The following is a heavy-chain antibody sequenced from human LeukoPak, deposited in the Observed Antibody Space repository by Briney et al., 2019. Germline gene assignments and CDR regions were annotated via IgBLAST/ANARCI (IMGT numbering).Heavy chain of an antibody. Sequence: SETLSLTCTVSGGSISSSSYYWGWIRQPPGKGLEWIGYIYYSGSTNYNPSLKSRVTISVDTPKNQFSLKLSSVTAADTAVYYCARRLSSWYAFDYWGQGTLVTVSS. V-gene: IGHV4-61*05. CDR3: ARRLSSWYAFDY. CDR1: GGSISSSSYY. CDR2: IYYSGST. J-gene: IGHJ4*02. D-gene: IGHD6-13*01.